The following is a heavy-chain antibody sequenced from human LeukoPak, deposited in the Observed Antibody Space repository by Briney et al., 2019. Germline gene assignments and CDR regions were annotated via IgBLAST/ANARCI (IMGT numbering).Heavy chain of an antibody. Sequence: PSETLSLTCTVSGGSISSSSYYWGWIRQPPGKGLEWIGSIYYSGSTYYNPSLKSRVTISVDTSKNQFSLKLSSVTAADTAVCYCARQPLELPYYYYCMYVWGKGTTVTVSS. V-gene: IGHV4-39*01. CDR1: GGSISSSSYY. D-gene: IGHD1-7*01. CDR3: ARQPLELPYYYYCMYV. J-gene: IGHJ6*04. CDR2: IYYSGST.